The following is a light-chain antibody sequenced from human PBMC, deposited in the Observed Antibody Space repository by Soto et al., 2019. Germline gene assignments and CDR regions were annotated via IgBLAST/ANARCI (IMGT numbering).Light chain of an antibody. Sequence: DIQMTQSPSTLSASVGDRVTITCRASGDVRIYLAWYQQKPGKAPKLLMYQTSTLEAGVPSRFSGGGSETEFTLAISGLQPEDFATYFCQQYYIYPPAFGPGTKVEI. V-gene: IGKV1-5*03. CDR3: QQYYIYPPA. CDR1: GDVRIY. CDR2: QTS. J-gene: IGKJ3*01.